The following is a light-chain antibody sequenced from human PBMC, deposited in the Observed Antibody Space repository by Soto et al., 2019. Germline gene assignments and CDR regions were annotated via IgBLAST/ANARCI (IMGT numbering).Light chain of an antibody. CDR3: LQHNSYPRT. CDR2: AAS. V-gene: IGKV1-17*01. J-gene: IGKJ1*01. CDR1: QDVSND. Sequence: DIQVTQSTPSLSASVGDRVTITCRASQDVSNDLNWYQQKPGKAPKLLIYAASSLQSGVPSRFSGSGSGTDFTLTISSLQPEDFATYYCLQHNSYPRTFGQGTKVDI.